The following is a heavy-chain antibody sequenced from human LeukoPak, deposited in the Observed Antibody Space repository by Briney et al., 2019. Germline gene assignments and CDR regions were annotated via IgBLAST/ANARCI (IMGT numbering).Heavy chain of an antibody. V-gene: IGHV4-59*01. Sequence: SETLSLTCTVSGGSISSYYWSWIRQPPGKGLEWIGYIYYSGSTNYNPSLKSRVTISVDTSKNQFSLKLSSVTAADTAVYYCARGNPRDSSGIPAHRNWGQGTLVTVSS. CDR2: IYYSGST. J-gene: IGHJ1*01. CDR3: ARGNPRDSSGIPAHRN. D-gene: IGHD3-22*01. CDR1: GGSISSYY.